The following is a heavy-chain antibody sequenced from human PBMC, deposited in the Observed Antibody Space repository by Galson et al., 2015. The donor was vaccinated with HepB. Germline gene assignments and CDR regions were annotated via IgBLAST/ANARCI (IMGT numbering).Heavy chain of an antibody. CDR1: GFTFSSYA. CDR3: AKDRKTVAAVYFDY. Sequence: SLRLSCAASGFTFSSYAMNWVRQAPGKGLEWVSVITGSGGSTYYTDSVKGRFTISRDNSKNTLYLQMNSLRAEDTAVYYCAKDRKTVAAVYFDYWGQGTLVTVSS. CDR2: ITGSGGST. D-gene: IGHD6-19*01. J-gene: IGHJ4*02. V-gene: IGHV3-23*01.